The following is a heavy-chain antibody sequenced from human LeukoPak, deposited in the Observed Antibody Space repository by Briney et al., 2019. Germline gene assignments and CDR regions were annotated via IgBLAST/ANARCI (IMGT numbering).Heavy chain of an antibody. CDR1: GFTLSTYW. J-gene: IGHJ4*02. V-gene: IGHV3-74*01. CDR3: AREVTVGATIDF. D-gene: IGHD1-26*01. CDR2: INSEGDRT. Sequence: GGSLRLSCVASGFTLSTYWMHRVRQAPGKGLVWVARINSEGDRTFYADSVEGRFTISRDNAKNILYLQINSLRVEDTAVYYCAREVTVGATIDFWGQGTLVTVSS.